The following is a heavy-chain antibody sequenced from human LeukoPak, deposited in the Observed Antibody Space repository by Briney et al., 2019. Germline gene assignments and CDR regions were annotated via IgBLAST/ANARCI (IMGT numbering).Heavy chain of an antibody. CDR1: GFTFSDYY. V-gene: IGHV3-11*01. CDR3: ARISGMAVAGTNYYGMDV. J-gene: IGHJ6*02. D-gene: IGHD6-19*01. Sequence: GGSLRLSCAASGFTFSDYYMSWIRQAPGKGLEWVSYISSRGSTISYADSVKGRFTISRDNAMNSLYLQMNSLRAEDTAVYYCARISGMAVAGTNYYGMDVWGQGTTVTVSS. CDR2: ISSRGSTI.